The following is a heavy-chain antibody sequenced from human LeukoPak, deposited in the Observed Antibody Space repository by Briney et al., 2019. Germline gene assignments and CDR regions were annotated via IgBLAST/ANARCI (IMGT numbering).Heavy chain of an antibody. Sequence: GGSLRLSCAASGFTFSSYGMHWVRQAPGKGLEWVAVISYDGSNKYYADSVQGRFTISRDNSKSTLCLQMNSLRAEDTAVYYRAKQLGYCSDGSCYFPYWGQGTLVTVSS. V-gene: IGHV3-30*18. J-gene: IGHJ4*02. D-gene: IGHD2-15*01. CDR1: GFTFSSYG. CDR2: ISYDGSNK. CDR3: AKQLGYCSDGSCYFPY.